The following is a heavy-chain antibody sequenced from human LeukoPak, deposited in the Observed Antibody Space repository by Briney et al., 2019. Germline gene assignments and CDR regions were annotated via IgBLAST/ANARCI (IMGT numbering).Heavy chain of an antibody. CDR1: GFTFSSYS. D-gene: IGHD6-6*01. CDR3: GRVGGRSKAAKGDAFDI. J-gene: IGHJ3*02. Sequence: GGSLRLSCAASGFTFSSYSMNWVRQAPGKGLEWVSSISIASTYMYYADSVKGRFTISRDNAKNLMYLQMNSLRVEDRAVYYCGRVGGRSKAAKGDAFDIWGQGTMVIVSS. V-gene: IGHV3-21*06. CDR2: ISIASTYM.